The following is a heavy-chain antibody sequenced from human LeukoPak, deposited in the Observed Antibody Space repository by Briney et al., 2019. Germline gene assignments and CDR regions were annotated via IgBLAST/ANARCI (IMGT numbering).Heavy chain of an antibody. V-gene: IGHV4-4*02. CDR1: GFTFSNYAM. Sequence: PGGSLRLSCAAYGFTFSNYAMSWVRQAPGKGLEWIGEIYHSGSTNYNPSLKTRVTISVDKSKNQFSLKLSSVTAADTAVYYCARASHDYGDYSHFDYWGQGTLVTVSS. CDR2: IYHSGST. J-gene: IGHJ4*02. CDR3: ARASHDYGDYSHFDY. D-gene: IGHD4-17*01.